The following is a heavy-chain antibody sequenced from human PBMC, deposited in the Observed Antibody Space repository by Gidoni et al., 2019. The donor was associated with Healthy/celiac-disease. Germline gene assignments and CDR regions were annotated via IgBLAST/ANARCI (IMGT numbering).Heavy chain of an antibody. J-gene: IGHJ4*02. D-gene: IGHD2-2*01. V-gene: IGHV3-30-3*01. CDR2: ISYDGSNK. CDR3: ARDQYQLLLLPFDY. Sequence: HVQLVESGGCVVQPGRSLRLSCAASGFTFSSYAMHWVRQAPGKGLEWVAVISYDGSNKYYADSVKGRFTISRDNSKNTLYLQMNSLRAEDTAVYYCARDQYQLLLLPFDYWGQGTLVTVSS. CDR1: GFTFSSYA.